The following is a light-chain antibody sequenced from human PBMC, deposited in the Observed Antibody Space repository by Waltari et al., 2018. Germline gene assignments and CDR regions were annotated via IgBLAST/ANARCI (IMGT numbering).Light chain of an antibody. CDR2: HAS. V-gene: IGKV3-15*01. CDR3: HQYTNWPFS. J-gene: IGKJ3*01. CDR1: QSVYGN. Sequence: EIVMTQSPTTLSVSPGEKATLSCRASQSVYGNLPWYQQKPGQSPRLLIFHASARATGSPARFSGGGSGTDYTLTISSLQSEDFAVYFCHQYTNWPFSFGPGTTVEI.